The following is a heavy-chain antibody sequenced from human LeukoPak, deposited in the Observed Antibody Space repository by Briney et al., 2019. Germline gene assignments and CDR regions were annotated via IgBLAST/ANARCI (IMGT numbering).Heavy chain of an antibody. D-gene: IGHD2-21*02. CDR3: ARDCGGDCYWNWFDP. V-gene: IGHV3-21*01. CDR2: IGTSVSSI. Sequence: GGSLRLSCATSGFTFSTYAMHWARQAPGRGLEWISAIGTSVSSIYYADSVKGRFTISRDNAKNSLYLQMNSLRAEDTAVYYCARDCGGDCYWNWFDPWGQGTLVTVSS. J-gene: IGHJ5*02. CDR1: GFTFSTYA.